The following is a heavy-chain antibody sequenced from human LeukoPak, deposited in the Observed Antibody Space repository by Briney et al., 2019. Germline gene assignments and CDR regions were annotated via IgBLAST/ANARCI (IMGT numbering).Heavy chain of an antibody. J-gene: IGHJ3*01. CDR2: INPSFNPGVDVT. D-gene: IGHD3-10*01. Sequence: ASVKVSCKASGGTFSSYAISWVRQAPGQGLEWMGKINPSFNPGVDVTSYAQKFQGRVTMTRDISTNTVYMELSSLTSEDTAVYYCARGYTMVRGVHPPAGGQGTMVTVSS. CDR3: ARGYTMVRGVHPPA. V-gene: IGHV1-69*04. CDR1: GGTFSSYA.